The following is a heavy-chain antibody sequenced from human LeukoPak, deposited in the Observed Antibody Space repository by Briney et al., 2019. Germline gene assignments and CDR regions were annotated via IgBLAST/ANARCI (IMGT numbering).Heavy chain of an antibody. CDR3: ARLLDNDSSGYPDTFDM. J-gene: IGHJ3*02. V-gene: IGHV4-59*11. D-gene: IGHD6-25*01. CDR2: IYYSGST. CDR1: GGSISSHY. Sequence: PSETLSLTCTVSGGSISSHYWSWIRQPPRKGLEWIGYIYYSGSTKYNPSLQSRVTISLDRSENNFSLKLTSVTAADTAVYYCARLLDNDSSGYPDTFDMWGQGTVVTVSS.